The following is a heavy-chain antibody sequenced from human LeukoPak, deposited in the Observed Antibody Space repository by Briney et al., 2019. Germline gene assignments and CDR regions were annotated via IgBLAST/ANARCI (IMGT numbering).Heavy chain of an antibody. CDR1: GGTFSSYA. V-gene: IGHV1-69*05. CDR2: IIPIFGTA. J-gene: IGHJ6*03. Sequence: ASVKVSCKASGGTFSSYAISWVRQAPGQGLEWMGGIIPIFGTANYAQKFQGRVTITTDESTSTAYMELSSLRSEDTAVYYCARVRSCSSTSCYPLLYYYMDVWGKGTTVTVSS. CDR3: ARVRSCSSTSCYPLLYYYMDV. D-gene: IGHD2-2*01.